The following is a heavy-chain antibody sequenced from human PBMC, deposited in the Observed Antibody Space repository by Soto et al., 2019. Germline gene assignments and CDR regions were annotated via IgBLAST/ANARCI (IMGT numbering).Heavy chain of an antibody. CDR2: ISSSSSTI. D-gene: IGHD6-19*01. J-gene: IGHJ5*02. Sequence: EVQLVESGGGLVQPGGSLRLSCAASGFTFSSYSMNWVRQATGKGLEWDSDISSSSSTIYYADSVKGRFTISRDNAKNSLYLQMNTLRDEDTAVYYCARTLGHSSGWYELNWFDPWGQGTLVTVSS. CDR3: ARTLGHSSGWYELNWFDP. CDR1: GFTFSSYS. V-gene: IGHV3-48*02.